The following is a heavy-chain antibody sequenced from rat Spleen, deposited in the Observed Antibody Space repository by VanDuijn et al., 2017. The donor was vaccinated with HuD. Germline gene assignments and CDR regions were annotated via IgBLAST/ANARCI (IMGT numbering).Heavy chain of an antibody. Sequence: EVQLVESGGGLVQPGRSLKLSCAASGFTFSNYDMAWVRQAPTKGLEWVASISTSGGSTYYRDSVKGRFTVSRDNAKSTLYLQMDSLRSEDTATYYCARRGQPPFDYWGQGVMVTVSS. J-gene: IGHJ2*01. D-gene: IGHD1-11*01. CDR1: GFTFSNYD. CDR2: ISTSGGST. V-gene: IGHV5-25*01. CDR3: ARRGQPPFDY.